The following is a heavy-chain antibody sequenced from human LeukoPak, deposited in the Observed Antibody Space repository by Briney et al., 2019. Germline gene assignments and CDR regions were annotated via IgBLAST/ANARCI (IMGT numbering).Heavy chain of an antibody. Sequence: PSETLSLTCTVSGGSISSGSYYWSWIRQPAGKGPEWIGRIYTSGSTNYNPSLRSRVTISVDTSKNQFSLKPSSVTAADTAVYYCAREVGYSGYDYGYYYYYMDVWGKGTTVTISS. CDR2: IYTSGST. CDR1: GGSISSGSYY. V-gene: IGHV4-61*02. CDR3: AREVGYSGYDYGYYYYYMDV. J-gene: IGHJ6*03. D-gene: IGHD5-12*01.